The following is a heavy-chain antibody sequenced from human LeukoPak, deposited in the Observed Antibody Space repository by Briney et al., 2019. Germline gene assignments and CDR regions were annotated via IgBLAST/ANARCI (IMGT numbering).Heavy chain of an antibody. V-gene: IGHV4-59*01. CDR3: ARVKYNRNHAYYYYYMDV. CDR2: IYYSGST. J-gene: IGHJ6*03. D-gene: IGHD1-14*01. Sequence: SETLSLTCTVSGGSISSYYWSWIRQPPGKGLEWIGYIYYSGSTNYNPSLKSRVTISVDTSKNQFSLKLSSVTAADTAVYYCARVKYNRNHAYYYYYMDVWGKGTTVTVSS. CDR1: GGSISSYY.